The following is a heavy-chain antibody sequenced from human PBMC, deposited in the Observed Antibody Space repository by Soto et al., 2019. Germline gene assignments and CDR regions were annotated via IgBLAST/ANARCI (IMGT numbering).Heavy chain of an antibody. CDR2: ISGSGGST. CDR3: AKPSTAHYGGNPVYYYYGMDV. D-gene: IGHD4-17*01. Sequence: GGSLRLSCAASGFTFSSYAMSWVRQAPGKGLEWVSAISGSGGSTYYADSVKGRFTISRDNSKNTLYLQMNSLRAEDTAVYYCAKPSTAHYGGNPVYYYYGMDVWGQGTTVTVSS. CDR1: GFTFSSYA. V-gene: IGHV3-23*01. J-gene: IGHJ6*02.